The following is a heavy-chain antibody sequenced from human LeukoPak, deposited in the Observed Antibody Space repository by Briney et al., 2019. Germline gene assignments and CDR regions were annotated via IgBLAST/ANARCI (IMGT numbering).Heavy chain of an antibody. D-gene: IGHD3-3*01. V-gene: IGHV5-51*01. J-gene: IGHJ5*02. CDR1: GYSFTSSW. CDR3: ARLSGGSP. CDR2: IFPADSNT. Sequence: GESLKISCQAAGYSFTSSWIGWVRQMPGKGLEWMGTIFPADSNTRYSPFFGGQVTISVDKSINTAYLQWTSLEASDTAMYYCARLSGGSPWGQGTLVIVSS.